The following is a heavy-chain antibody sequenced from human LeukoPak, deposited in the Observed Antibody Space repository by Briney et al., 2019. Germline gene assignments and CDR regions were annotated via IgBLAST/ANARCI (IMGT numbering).Heavy chain of an antibody. J-gene: IGHJ4*02. CDR2: AYYGGST. Sequence: SETLSLTCTVSGGSFSSYYWSWIRQPPGKGLEWIGDAYYGGSTNHNPSLRSRVTISADTSKNQFSLKLSSVTAADTAVYYCARRFGGYSNFDYWGQGTLVTVSS. V-gene: IGHV4-59*08. D-gene: IGHD5-12*01. CDR1: GGSFSSYY. CDR3: ARRFGGYSNFDY.